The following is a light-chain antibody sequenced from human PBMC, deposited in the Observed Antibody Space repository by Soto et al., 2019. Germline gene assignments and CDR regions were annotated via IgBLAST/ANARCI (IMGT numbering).Light chain of an antibody. Sequence: QSVLTQPASVSGSPGQSITISCTGTSSDVGGYNYVSWYQQHPGKAPKLMIYEVSNRPSGVSYRFSGSKSSNTASLTISGPEAEDEADYYCSSYTSSSTLVFGGGTNLTVL. CDR2: EVS. CDR3: SSYTSSSTLV. CDR1: SSDVGGYNY. V-gene: IGLV2-14*01. J-gene: IGLJ2*01.